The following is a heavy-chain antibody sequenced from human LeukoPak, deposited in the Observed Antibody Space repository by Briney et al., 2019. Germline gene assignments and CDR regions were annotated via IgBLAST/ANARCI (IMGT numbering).Heavy chain of an antibody. CDR2: IKQDGSEK. CDR3: ARNDFGSGWLGDN. CDR1: GFTFSSYW. Sequence: GGSLRLSCAASGFTFSSYWMSWVRQAPGKGLEWVANIKQDGSEKYYVDSVKGRFTISRDTSKNTLFLQMNSLRAEDTAVYYCARNDFGSGWLGDNWGQGTLVTVFS. D-gene: IGHD6-19*01. V-gene: IGHV3-7*03. J-gene: IGHJ4*02.